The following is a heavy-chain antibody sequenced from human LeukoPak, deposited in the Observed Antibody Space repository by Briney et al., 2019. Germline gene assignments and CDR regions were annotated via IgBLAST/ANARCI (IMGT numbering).Heavy chain of an antibody. D-gene: IGHD2-21*02. CDR1: GFTFSNYW. Sequence: GGSLRLSCAASGFTFSNYWMSWVRQAPGKGLEWVAVIWYDGSNKYYADSVKGRFTISRDNSKNTLYLQMNSLRAEDTAVYYCARAGDIVVVTAMWFDPWGQGTLVTVSS. J-gene: IGHJ5*02. CDR3: ARAGDIVVVTAMWFDP. V-gene: IGHV3-33*08. CDR2: IWYDGSNK.